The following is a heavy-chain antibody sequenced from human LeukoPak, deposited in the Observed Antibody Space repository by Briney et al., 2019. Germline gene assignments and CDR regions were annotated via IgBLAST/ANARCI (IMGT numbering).Heavy chain of an antibody. J-gene: IGHJ4*02. CDR1: GGTFSSYA. V-gene: IGHV1-69*13. CDR3: ARGASSGYYPDY. CDR2: IIPIFGTA. D-gene: IGHD3-22*01. Sequence: SVKVSCKASGGTFSSYAISWVRQAPGQRLEWMGGIIPIFGTANYAQKFQGRVTIPADESTRTAYMELSSLSSEDTAVYYCARGASSGYYPDYWGEGTLVTVSS.